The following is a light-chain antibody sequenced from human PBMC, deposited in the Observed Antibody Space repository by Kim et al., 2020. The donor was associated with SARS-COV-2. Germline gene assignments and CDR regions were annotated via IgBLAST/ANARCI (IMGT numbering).Light chain of an antibody. CDR3: SSYTRGSTWV. CDR1: STDIGSYND. Sequence: QSALTQPTSVSRSPGQSIIISCTGTSTDIGSYNDVCWYQQHPGNAPKLLIYDVSKRPSGVSNRFSSSKSGNTAYLTISGLQAEDEADYYCSSYTRGSTWVFGGGTKVTVL. J-gene: IGLJ3*02. V-gene: IGLV2-14*03. CDR2: DVS.